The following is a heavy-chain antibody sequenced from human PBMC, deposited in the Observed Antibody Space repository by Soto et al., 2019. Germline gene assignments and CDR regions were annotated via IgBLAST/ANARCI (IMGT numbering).Heavy chain of an antibody. Sequence: PGGSLRLSCAASVFTFSSYSMNWVRQAPGKGLEWVSYISSSSSTIYYADSVKGRFTISRDNAKNSLYLQMNSLRAEDTAVYYCASQSSEWLLFASWGQGTLVTVSS. CDR1: VFTFSSYS. J-gene: IGHJ4*02. CDR2: ISSSSSTI. CDR3: ASQSSEWLLFAS. D-gene: IGHD5-12*01. V-gene: IGHV3-48*01.